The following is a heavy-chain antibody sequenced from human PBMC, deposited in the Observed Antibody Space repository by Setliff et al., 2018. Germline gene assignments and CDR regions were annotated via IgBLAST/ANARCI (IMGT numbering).Heavy chain of an antibody. CDR2: ISSSGDTT. Sequence: PGGSLRLSCAASGYTSSSYAMTWVRQAPGKGLEWVSIISSSGDTTYYADSVKGRFTISRDNAKNSLYLQMNSLRAEDTAVYYCARDPDYYDSSGYLTFDYWGQGTLVTVSS. D-gene: IGHD3-22*01. CDR3: ARDPDYYDSSGYLTFDY. CDR1: GYTSSSYA. V-gene: IGHV3-48*01. J-gene: IGHJ4*02.